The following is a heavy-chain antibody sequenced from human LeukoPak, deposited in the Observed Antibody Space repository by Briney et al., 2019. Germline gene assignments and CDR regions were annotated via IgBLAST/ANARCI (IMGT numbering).Heavy chain of an antibody. CDR3: AREGFYGHFDY. CDR1: GFTFTSYS. D-gene: IGHD4-17*01. Sequence: YPGGSLRLSCAASGFTFTSYSMTWVRLAPGKGLEWVSSISTSSSYIYYADSVKGRFTISRDNAKNSLYLQMNSLRAEDTAVYYCAREGFYGHFDYWGQGTLVTVSS. CDR2: ISTSSSYI. J-gene: IGHJ4*02. V-gene: IGHV3-21*01.